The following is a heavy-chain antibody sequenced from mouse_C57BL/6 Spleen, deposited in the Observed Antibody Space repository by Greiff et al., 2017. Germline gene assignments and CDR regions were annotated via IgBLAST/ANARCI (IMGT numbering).Heavy chain of an antibody. Sequence: VKLVESGAELARPGASVKLSCKASGYTFTSYGISWVKQRTGQGLEWIGEIYPRSGNTYYNEKFKGKATLTADKSSSTAYMELRSLTSEDTAVYFCARRTAQALDYWGQGTTLTVSS. D-gene: IGHD3-2*02. CDR1: GYTFTSYG. J-gene: IGHJ2*01. V-gene: IGHV1-81*01. CDR2: IYPRSGNT. CDR3: ARRTAQALDY.